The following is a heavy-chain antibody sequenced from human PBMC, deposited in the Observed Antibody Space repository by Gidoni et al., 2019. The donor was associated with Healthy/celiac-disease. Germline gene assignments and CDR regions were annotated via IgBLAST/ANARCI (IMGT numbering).Heavy chain of an antibody. CDR1: GYSISSGYY. J-gene: IGHJ5*02. CDR2: IYHSGST. CDR3: ARVLPIVVVVAATSDNWFDP. D-gene: IGHD2-15*01. V-gene: IGHV4-38-2*02. Sequence: QVQLQESGPGLVKPSETLSLTCTVSGYSISSGYYWGWIRQPPGKGLKWIGSIYHSGSTYYNPSLKSRVTISVDTSKNQFSLKLSSVTAADTAVYYCARVLPIVVVVAATSDNWFDPWGQGTLVTVSS.